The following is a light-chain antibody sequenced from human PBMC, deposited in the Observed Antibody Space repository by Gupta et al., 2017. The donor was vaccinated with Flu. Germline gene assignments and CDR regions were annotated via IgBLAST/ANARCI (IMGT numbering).Light chain of an antibody. CDR2: GAS. CDR3: QQYDNWPPWT. CDR1: QSISGN. V-gene: IGKV3-15*01. Sequence: ATLSVSPGERATLSCRASQSISGNLAGYQQKPGQDPRLLIYGASTRATGIPARISGSGCGTEXTLTISXRQYEDFADYYWQQYDNWPPWTFGXGTKVEIK. J-gene: IGKJ1*01.